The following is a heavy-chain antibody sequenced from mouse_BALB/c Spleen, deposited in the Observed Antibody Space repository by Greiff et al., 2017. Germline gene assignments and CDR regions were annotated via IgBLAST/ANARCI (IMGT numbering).Heavy chain of an antibody. V-gene: IGHV5-6*02. CDR2: ISSGGSYT. J-gene: IGHJ4*01. CDR3: ARREYYYAMDY. CDR1: GFTFSSYG. Sequence: EVKVVESGGDLVKPGGSLKLSCAASGFTFSSYGMSWVRQTPDKRLEWVATISSGGSYTYYPDSVKGRFTISRDNAKNTLYLQMSSLKSKDTAMYYCARREYYYAMDYWGQGTSVTVSS.